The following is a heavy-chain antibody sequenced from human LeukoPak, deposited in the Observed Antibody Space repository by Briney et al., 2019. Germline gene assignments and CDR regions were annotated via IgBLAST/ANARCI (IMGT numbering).Heavy chain of an antibody. J-gene: IGHJ4*02. CDR3: ARDARSFGELLY. D-gene: IGHD3-10*01. Sequence: ASVKVSCKASGYTFTSYYMHWVRQPPGQGLEWMGIINPSGGSTSYAQKFQGRVTMTRDTSTSTVYMELSSLRSEDTAVYYCARDARSFGELLYWGQGTLVTVSS. CDR2: INPSGGST. CDR1: GYTFTSYY. V-gene: IGHV1-46*01.